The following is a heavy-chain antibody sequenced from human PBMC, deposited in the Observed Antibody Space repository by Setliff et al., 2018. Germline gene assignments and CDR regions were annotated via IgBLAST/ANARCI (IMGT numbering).Heavy chain of an antibody. V-gene: IGHV3-15*05. CDR3: ARGHCTTISCFLDH. Sequence: PGGSLRLSCTASGFTFNNAWMSWVRQAPGKGLEWVGRIKSKTDGGAIAYADSVKGRFTISRDNAKNSLYLQLDSLRPDDTAFYYCARGHCTTISCFLDHWGQGIMVTVSS. J-gene: IGHJ4*02. D-gene: IGHD2-8*01. CDR2: IKSKTDGGAI. CDR1: GFTFNNAW.